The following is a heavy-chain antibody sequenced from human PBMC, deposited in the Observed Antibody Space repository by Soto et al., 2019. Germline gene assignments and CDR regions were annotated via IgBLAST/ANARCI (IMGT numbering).Heavy chain of an antibody. CDR3: ARGSSAITGTRYYYGLDV. CDR1: GFTFSDHY. J-gene: IGHJ6*02. Sequence: EVQLVESGGGLVQPGGSLRLSCAASGFTFSDHYMDWVRQAPGKGLEWVGRIRNKVNSYTTEYAASVKGRFTISRDDSKNSLYLQMNSLNSEDTAVYYCARGSSAITGTRYYYGLDVWGQGTTVTVAS. V-gene: IGHV3-72*01. D-gene: IGHD1-20*01. CDR2: IRNKVNSYTT.